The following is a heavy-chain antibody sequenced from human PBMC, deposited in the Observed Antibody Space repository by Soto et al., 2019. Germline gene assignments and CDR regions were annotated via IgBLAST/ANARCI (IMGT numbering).Heavy chain of an antibody. J-gene: IGHJ4*02. Sequence: GGSLRLSCVASGFTFSSYSMSWVRQAPGKGLEWVSGFRAGGDDGTTYYADSVKGRFTISRDNSKNALFLQMNSLRAEDTAIYYCAKKVNSGSGSQYFDYFGQGTLVTVS. CDR2: FRAGGDDGTT. D-gene: IGHD3-10*01. CDR3: AKKVNSGSGSQYFDY. V-gene: IGHV3-23*01. CDR1: GFTFSSYS.